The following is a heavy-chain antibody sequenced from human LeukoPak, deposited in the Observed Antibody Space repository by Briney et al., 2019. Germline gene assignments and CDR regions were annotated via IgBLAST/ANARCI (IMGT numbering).Heavy chain of an antibody. D-gene: IGHD4-23*01. V-gene: IGHV1-2*02. CDR2: INPNSSVT. J-gene: IGHJ4*02. Sequence: ASVKVSCKTSGYTFTGYYMHWVRQAPGQGLEWMGWINPNSSVTNYAQRFQGRVTMTRDTSISVAYMELRWLTSDDTAVYYCARERGGNSPFDSWGQGTLVTVSS. CDR3: ARERGGNSPFDS. CDR1: GYTFTGYY.